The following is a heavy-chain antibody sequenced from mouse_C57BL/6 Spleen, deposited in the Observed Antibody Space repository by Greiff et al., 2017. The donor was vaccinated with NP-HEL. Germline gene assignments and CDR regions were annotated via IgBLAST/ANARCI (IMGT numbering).Heavy chain of an antibody. J-gene: IGHJ1*03. CDR1: GYTFTSYW. CDR3: ARPSVVATNFDV. D-gene: IGHD1-1*01. V-gene: IGHV1-59*01. Sequence: QVQLKQPGAELVRPGTSVKLSCKASGYTFTSYWMHWVKQRPGQGLEWIGVIDPSDSYTNYNQKFKGKATLTVDTSSSPSYMQLSSLTSEDSAVYYCARPSVVATNFDVWGTGTTVTVSS. CDR2: IDPSDSYT.